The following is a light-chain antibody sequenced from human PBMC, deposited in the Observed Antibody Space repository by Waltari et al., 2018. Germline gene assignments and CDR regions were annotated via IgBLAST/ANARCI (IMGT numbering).Light chain of an antibody. CDR1: QGISND. Sequence: DIQMTQSPASRSASVGDRVAIACRASQGISNDLAWYQQKSGQAPKLLIYGASTLQSGVPSRFSGRGSGTDFVLTISSLQPEDVATYYCQNYNSAPYTFGQGTKLEI. V-gene: IGKV1-27*01. J-gene: IGKJ2*01. CDR2: GAS. CDR3: QNYNSAPYT.